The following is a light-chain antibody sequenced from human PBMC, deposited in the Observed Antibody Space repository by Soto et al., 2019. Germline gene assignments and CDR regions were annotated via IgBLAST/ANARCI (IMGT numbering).Light chain of an antibody. Sequence: QSVLPQPPSASGTPGQRVTISCSGSSSNIGSNYVYWYQQLPGTAPKLLIYSNNQRPSGVPDRFSGSKSGTSASLAISGLRSEDEADYYCAAWDDSLSGLWVFGGGTKVTVL. CDR2: SNN. CDR3: AAWDDSLSGLWV. CDR1: SSNIGSNY. J-gene: IGLJ3*02. V-gene: IGLV1-47*02.